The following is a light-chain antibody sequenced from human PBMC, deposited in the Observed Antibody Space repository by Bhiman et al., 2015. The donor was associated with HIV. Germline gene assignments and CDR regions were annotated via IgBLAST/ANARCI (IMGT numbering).Light chain of an antibody. CDR2: QNN. V-gene: IGLV3-1*01. CDR3: QAWDSSTGV. J-gene: IGLJ1*01. Sequence: SYELTQPPSVSVSPGQTASITCSGHRLGEKFASWYQQKPGQSPILIIYQNNKRASGIPERISGSNSGDTATLTISGAQAMDEADYYCQAWDSSTGVFGPGTRVTVL. CDR1: RLGEKF.